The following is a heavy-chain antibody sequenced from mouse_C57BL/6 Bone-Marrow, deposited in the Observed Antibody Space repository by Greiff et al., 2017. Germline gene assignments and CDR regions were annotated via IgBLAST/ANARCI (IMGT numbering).Heavy chain of an antibody. Sequence: VQLQQSGAELVKPGASVKISCKASGYAFSSYWMNWVKQRPGKGLEWIGQIYPGDGDTNYNGKFKGKATLTADKSSSAAYMQLSSLTSEDSAVXFCARCPSTVVATEAMDYWGQGTSVTVSS. V-gene: IGHV1-80*01. J-gene: IGHJ4*01. CDR2: IYPGDGDT. CDR1: GYAFSSYW. D-gene: IGHD1-1*01. CDR3: ARCPSTVVATEAMDY.